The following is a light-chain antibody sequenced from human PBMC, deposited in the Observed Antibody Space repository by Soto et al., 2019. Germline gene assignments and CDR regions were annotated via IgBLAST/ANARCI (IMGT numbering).Light chain of an antibody. V-gene: IGLV2-14*01. J-gene: IGLJ2*01. CDR2: DVS. Sequence: QSALTQPASVSGSPGQSITISCTGTSSDVGGYNYVSWYQQHPGKAHKLMIYDVSNRPSGVSTRFSGSKSGNTASLTISGLQAEDEADYYCSSYTSSSTLVVFGGGTKVTVL. CDR3: SSYTSSSTLVV. CDR1: SSDVGGYNY.